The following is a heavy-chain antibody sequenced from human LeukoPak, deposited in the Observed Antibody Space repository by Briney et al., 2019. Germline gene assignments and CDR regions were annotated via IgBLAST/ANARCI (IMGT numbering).Heavy chain of an antibody. D-gene: IGHD1-26*01. Sequence: SETLSLTCTASGGSISSTSYYWGWIRRPPGRGLEWIGGIIYTGNTKYNPSLKSRVTISVDTTKNQFSLKLTSVTAADTAIYYCSRESGAFCPFGYWGQGTLVIVPP. J-gene: IGHJ4*02. CDR2: IIYTGNT. CDR1: GGSISSTSYY. CDR3: SRESGAFCPFGY. V-gene: IGHV4-39*07.